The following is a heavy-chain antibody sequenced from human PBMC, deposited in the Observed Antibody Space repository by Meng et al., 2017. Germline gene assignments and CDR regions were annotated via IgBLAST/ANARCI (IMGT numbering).Heavy chain of an antibody. J-gene: IGHJ4*02. CDR2: ISSSGSTI. CDR1: GFTFSDYY. Sequence: GRLVGFGGGFGKLGGSLRLSCAASGFTFSDYYRSWIGQAPGKGLEWVSYISSSGSTIYYADSVKGRFTISRDNAKNSLYLQMNSLRAEDTAVYYCARDPSGSSAGYWGQGTLVTVSS. CDR3: ARDPSGSSAGY. V-gene: IGHV3-11*01. D-gene: IGHD3-3*01.